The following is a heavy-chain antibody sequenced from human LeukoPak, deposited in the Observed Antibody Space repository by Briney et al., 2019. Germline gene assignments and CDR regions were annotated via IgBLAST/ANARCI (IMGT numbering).Heavy chain of an antibody. CDR2: MYTDGST. J-gene: IGHJ4*02. Sequence: YPSETLPLTCIVSGGSMSSYYWSWIRQPAGKGLEWIGRMYTDGSTNYNPFLNSRVTMSVDTSKKHFSLRLNSVTAADTAVYYCATYDQKLAFDNWGQGTLVTVSS. V-gene: IGHV4-4*07. CDR1: GGSMSSYY. D-gene: IGHD6-13*01. CDR3: ATYDQKLAFDN.